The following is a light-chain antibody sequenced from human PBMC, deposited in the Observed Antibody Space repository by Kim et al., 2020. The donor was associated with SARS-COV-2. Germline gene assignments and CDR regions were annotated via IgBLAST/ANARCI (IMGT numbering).Light chain of an antibody. J-gene: IGLJ1*01. CDR2: YDR. V-gene: IGLV3-21*01. CDR1: NIGSKS. Sequence: PGKTARITCGGTNIGSKSLHWYQQRPGRAPVLVIYYDRDRPSGIPERFSGSNSGNTATLTISGVEAGDEADYYCQVWDTNTDHHVFGSGTKVTVL. CDR3: QVWDTNTDHHV.